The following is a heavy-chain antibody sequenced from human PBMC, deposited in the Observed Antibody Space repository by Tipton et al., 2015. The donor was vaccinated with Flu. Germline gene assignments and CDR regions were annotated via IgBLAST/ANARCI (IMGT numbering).Heavy chain of an antibody. J-gene: IGHJ4*02. CDR1: GFSSTTAYY. CDR2: VRQAGST. V-gene: IGHV4-38-2*01. D-gene: IGHD5-24*01. CDR3: ARRRDGYNCFDS. Sequence: TLSLTCSVSGFSSTTAYYWAWIRQTPGKGLEWIGNVRQAGSTYYNPSLRSRVTISLDRPKNQFSLRLTSVTAADTAVYYCARRRDGYNCFDSWGQGTLVTVSS.